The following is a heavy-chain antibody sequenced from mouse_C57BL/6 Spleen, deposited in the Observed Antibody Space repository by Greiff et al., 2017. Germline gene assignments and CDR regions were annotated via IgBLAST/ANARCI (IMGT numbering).Heavy chain of an antibody. D-gene: IGHD1-1*01. Sequence: QVQLQQPGAELVKPGASVKLSCKASGYTFTSYWLQWVKQRPGQGLEWIGEIDPSDSYTNYNQKFKGKATLTVDTSSSTAYMQLSSLTSEDSAVYYCARGYYGSSYVTYFGCWGQGTTLTVAS. CDR2: IDPSDSYT. CDR1: GYTFTSYW. CDR3: ARGYYGSSYVTYFGC. V-gene: IGHV1-50*01. J-gene: IGHJ2*01.